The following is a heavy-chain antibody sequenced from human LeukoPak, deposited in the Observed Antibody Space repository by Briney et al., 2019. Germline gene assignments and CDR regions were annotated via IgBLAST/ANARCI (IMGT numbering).Heavy chain of an antibody. V-gene: IGHV3-7*01. CDR3: ARDTGDGYNDGFGWDYYMDV. J-gene: IGHJ6*03. CDR1: GFTFSSYW. Sequence: GGTLRLSCAASGFTFSSYWMSWVRQAPGKGLEWVANIKQDGSEKYYVDSVKGRFTISRDNAKNSLYLQMNSLRAEDTAVYYCARDTGDGYNDGFGWDYYMDVWGKGTTVTVSS. CDR2: IKQDGSEK. D-gene: IGHD5-24*01.